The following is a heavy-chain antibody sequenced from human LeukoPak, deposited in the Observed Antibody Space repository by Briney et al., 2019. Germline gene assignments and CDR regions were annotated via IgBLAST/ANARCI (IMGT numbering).Heavy chain of an antibody. J-gene: IGHJ4*02. CDR1: GFTLSGYW. CDR2: INSDGSTT. CDR3: ARVIYSGWQGELSD. D-gene: IGHD6-19*01. V-gene: IGHV3-74*01. Sequence: PGGPLRPSCAASGFTLSGYWTHWVRQAPGKGLVWVSRINSDGSTTSYADSVMGRFTISRDNAKNTLYLQMNSLRAEDTAVYYCARVIYSGWQGELSDWGQGTLVTVSS.